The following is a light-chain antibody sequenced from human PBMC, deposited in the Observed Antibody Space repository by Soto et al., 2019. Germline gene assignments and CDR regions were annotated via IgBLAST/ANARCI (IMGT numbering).Light chain of an antibody. CDR2: RNN. CDR1: SSNIGSNY. CDR3: AAWDDSLSVP. V-gene: IGLV1-47*01. Sequence: QSFLTQPPSASGTPGQRVTISCSGSSSNIGSNYVYWYQQLPGTAPKLLIYRNNQRPSGVPDRFSGSKSGTSASLAISGLRSEDEADYCCAAWDDSLSVPFGTGTKSPS. J-gene: IGLJ1*01.